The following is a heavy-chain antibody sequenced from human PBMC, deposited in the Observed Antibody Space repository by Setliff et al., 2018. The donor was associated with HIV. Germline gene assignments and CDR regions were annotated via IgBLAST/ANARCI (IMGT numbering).Heavy chain of an antibody. D-gene: IGHD3-3*01. J-gene: IGHJ4*02. V-gene: IGHV3-49*02. CDR3: TRDRPDYNFWSGYMFDY. CDR2: IGTKAYGETT. Sequence: SWIRQSPGKGLEWVGFIGTKAYGETTEYAASVKGRFTISRDDSKSIAYLQMYSLKTEDTALYYCTRDRPDYNFWSGYMFDYWGQGTLVTVS.